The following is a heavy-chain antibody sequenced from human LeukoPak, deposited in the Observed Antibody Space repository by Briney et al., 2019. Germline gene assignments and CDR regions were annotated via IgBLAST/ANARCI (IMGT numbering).Heavy chain of an antibody. CDR2: ISAYNGNT. V-gene: IGHV1-18*01. Sequence: GSSAKVSCKASGYTFTSYGISWVRQAPGQGLEWMGWISAYNGNTKYAQTLQGRVTMTTDTSTSTVYMELRSLRSDDTAVYYCTSTGYSGHDPLHYWGRGTLVTVSS. J-gene: IGHJ4*02. CDR1: GYTFTSYG. D-gene: IGHD5-12*01. CDR3: TSTGYSGHDPLHY.